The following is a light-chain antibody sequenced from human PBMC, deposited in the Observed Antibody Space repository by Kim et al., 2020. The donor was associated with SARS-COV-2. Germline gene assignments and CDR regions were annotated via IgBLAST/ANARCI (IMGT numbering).Light chain of an antibody. CDR1: SLRSYY. CDR3: NSRESGVNHVV. CDR2: EKN. V-gene: IGLV3-19*01. Sequence: ALGQTVRITCQGDSLRSYYASWYQQKPGQAPVLVIYEKNNRPSGIPDRFSGSSSGNTASLNITGAQAEDEADYYCNSRESGVNHVVFGGGTQLTVL. J-gene: IGLJ3*02.